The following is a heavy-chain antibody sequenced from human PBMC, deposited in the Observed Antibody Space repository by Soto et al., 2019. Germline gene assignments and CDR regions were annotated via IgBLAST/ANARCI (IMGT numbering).Heavy chain of an antibody. J-gene: IGHJ4*02. D-gene: IGHD5-18*01. CDR2: ISWNSGSI. Sequence: EVQLVESGGGLVQPGRSLRLSCAASGFTFDDYAMHWVRQAPGKGLEWVSGISWNSGSIGYADSVKGRFTISRDNAKNSLYLQMNSLRAEDTALYYCAKDRISYGYYFNYWGQGTLVTVSS. CDR3: AKDRISYGYYFNY. CDR1: GFTFDDYA. V-gene: IGHV3-9*01.